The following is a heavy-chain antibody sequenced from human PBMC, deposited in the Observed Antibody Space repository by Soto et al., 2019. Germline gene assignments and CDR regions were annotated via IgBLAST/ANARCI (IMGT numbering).Heavy chain of an antibody. CDR2: ISYDGSNK. J-gene: IGHJ6*01. V-gene: IGHV3-30-3*01. CDR1: GFTFSSYA. CDR3: ARDPRGWQADTEYYYYGMDV. D-gene: IGHD5-18*01. Sequence: QVQLVESGGGVVQPGRSLRLSCAASGFTFSSYAMHWVRQAPGKGLEWVAVISYDGSNKYYADSVKGRFTISRDNSKNTLYLQMNSLRAEDTAVYYCARDPRGWQADTEYYYYGMDVW.